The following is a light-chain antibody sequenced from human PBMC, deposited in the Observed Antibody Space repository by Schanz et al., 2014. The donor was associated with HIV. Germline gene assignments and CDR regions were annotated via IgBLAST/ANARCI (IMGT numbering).Light chain of an antibody. CDR1: SSDVGGYNY. CDR3: TSYTTTRTVA. Sequence: QSALTQPPSASGSPGQSVTISCTGTSSDVGGYNYVSWYQQHPGKAPKLMIYEVSKRPSGVPDRFSGSKSGNTASLTISGLQADDEGDYYCTSYTTTRTVAFGGGTKLTVL. J-gene: IGLJ2*01. V-gene: IGLV2-8*01. CDR2: EVS.